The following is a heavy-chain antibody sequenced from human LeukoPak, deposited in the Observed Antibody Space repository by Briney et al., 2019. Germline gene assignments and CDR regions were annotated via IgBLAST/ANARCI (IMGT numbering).Heavy chain of an antibody. Sequence: GASVKVSCKASGYTFTDYTMHWLRQAPGQRLDWMGWINGGSGNTKYSPEFQGRVTITRDTSASTAYMELSSLRSEDTAVYYCANPRYDSSGYYYFDWGQGTLATVSS. V-gene: IGHV1-3*01. CDR3: ANPRYDSSGYYYFD. CDR2: INGGSGNT. J-gene: IGHJ4*02. CDR1: GYTFTDYT. D-gene: IGHD3-22*01.